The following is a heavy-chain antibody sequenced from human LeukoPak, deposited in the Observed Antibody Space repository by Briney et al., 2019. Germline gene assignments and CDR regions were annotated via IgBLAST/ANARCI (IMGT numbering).Heavy chain of an antibody. CDR3: ARHRGPGLTAAAGTIYFDY. J-gene: IGHJ4*02. V-gene: IGHV3-30*04. CDR1: GFTLSNYA. CDR2: VSYDGRDK. D-gene: IGHD6-13*01. Sequence: GGSLRLSCTTSGFTLSNYAMHWVRQAPGKGLEWVAVVSYDGRDKYYADSVKGRFTISRDNSKSTLYLQMSSLRVEDTAVYYCARHRGPGLTAAAGTIYFDYWGQGTLVAVSS.